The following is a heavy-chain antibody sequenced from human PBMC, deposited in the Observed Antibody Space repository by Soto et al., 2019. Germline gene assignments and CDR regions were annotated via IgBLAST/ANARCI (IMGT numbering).Heavy chain of an antibody. D-gene: IGHD2-15*01. CDR2: ISAYNGNT. J-gene: IGHJ6*02. CDR1: GYTFTSYG. V-gene: IGHV1-18*01. Sequence: QVQLVQSGAEVKKPGASVKVSCKASGYTFTSYGISWVRQAPGQGLEWMGWISAYNGNTNYAQKLQGRVTMTTDTSTSTAYMDLRSLRSDDTAVYYCARDLGVVVALPYYYYGMDVWGQGTTVTVSS. CDR3: ARDLGVVVALPYYYYGMDV.